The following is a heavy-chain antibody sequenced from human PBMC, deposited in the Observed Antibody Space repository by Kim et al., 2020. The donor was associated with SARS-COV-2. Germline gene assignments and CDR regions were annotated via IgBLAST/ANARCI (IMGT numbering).Heavy chain of an antibody. CDR2: INTNTGNP. J-gene: IGHJ4*02. CDR3: ARAHPGSPKRGYSYGFWWVY. Sequence: ASVKVSCKASGYTFTSYAMNWVRQAPGQGLEWMGWINTNTGNPTYAQGFTGRFVFSLDTSVSTAYLQISSLKAEDTAVYYCARAHPGSPKRGYSYGFWWVYWGQGTLVTVSS. CDR1: GYTFTSYA. D-gene: IGHD5-18*01. V-gene: IGHV7-4-1*02.